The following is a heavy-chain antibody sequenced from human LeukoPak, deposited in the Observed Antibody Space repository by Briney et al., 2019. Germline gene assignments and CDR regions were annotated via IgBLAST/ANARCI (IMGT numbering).Heavy chain of an antibody. V-gene: IGHV4-59*08. Sequence: SETLSLTCTVSGGSISSYYWSWIRQPPGKGLEWIGYIYYSRSTNHNPSLKSQLTISVEKSKNQSSLKLSSVTAADTAVYYCARHGTFFYDSSGYLPFDYWGQGTLVTVSS. CDR1: GGSISSYY. CDR3: ARHGTFFYDSSGYLPFDY. J-gene: IGHJ4*02. CDR2: IYYSRST. D-gene: IGHD3-22*01.